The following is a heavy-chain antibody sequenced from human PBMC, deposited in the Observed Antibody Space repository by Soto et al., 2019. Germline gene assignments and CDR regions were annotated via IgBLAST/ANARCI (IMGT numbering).Heavy chain of an antibody. CDR1: GFTFSSYA. D-gene: IGHD2-21*01. J-gene: IGHJ4*02. CDR2: ISGSGGRT. CDR3: AKDSALRVKDH. Sequence: VQLLESGGGLVQPGGSLRLSCAASGFTFSSYAMTWVRQAPGKGLQWVSAISGSGGRTYYADSVKGRFTISRDNSENTLYLQMNSLKAEDTAVYYCAKDSALRVKDHWGQGTLVTVFS. V-gene: IGHV3-23*01.